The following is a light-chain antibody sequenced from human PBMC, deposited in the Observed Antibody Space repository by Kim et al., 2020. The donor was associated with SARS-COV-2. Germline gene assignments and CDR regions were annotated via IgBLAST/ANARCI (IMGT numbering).Light chain of an antibody. Sequence: EVVLTQSPGTLSLSPGDTATLACRASQSISSSHLAWYQQRPGQPPRLVMYGASNRAPGIPDRFSGSGSGTGFTLTIDRLEPEDFAVYYCQQYYHLPVTFGGGTKVEIK. CDR2: GAS. V-gene: IGKV3-20*01. CDR1: QSISSSH. J-gene: IGKJ4*01. CDR3: QQYYHLPVT.